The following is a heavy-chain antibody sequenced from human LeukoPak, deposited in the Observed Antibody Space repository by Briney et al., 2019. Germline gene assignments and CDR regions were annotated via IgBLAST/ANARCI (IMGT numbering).Heavy chain of an antibody. D-gene: IGHD3/OR15-3a*01. CDR1: GGSISSSSYY. Sequence: PSETLSLTCTVSGGSISSSSYYWGWIRQPPGKGLEWIGSMYSSGSTYYNPSLKSRVTISVDTSKNQSSLKLSSVTAADTAVYYCARQTGSGLFILPGGQGTLVTVSS. V-gene: IGHV4-39*07. CDR2: MYSSGST. J-gene: IGHJ4*02. CDR3: ARQTGSGLFILP.